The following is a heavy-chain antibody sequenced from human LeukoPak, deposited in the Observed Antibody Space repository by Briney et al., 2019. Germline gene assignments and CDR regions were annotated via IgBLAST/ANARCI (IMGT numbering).Heavy chain of an antibody. J-gene: IGHJ2*01. V-gene: IGHV4-34*01. Sequence: SETLSLTCAVYGGSFSGYYWSWIRQPPGKGLEWIGEINHSGSTNYNPSLKSRVTISVDTSKNQFSLKLSSVTAAGTAVYYCARGLEIHPHSYWYFDLWGRGTLVTVSS. CDR3: ARGLEIHPHSYWYFDL. CDR1: GGSFSGYY. CDR2: INHSGST.